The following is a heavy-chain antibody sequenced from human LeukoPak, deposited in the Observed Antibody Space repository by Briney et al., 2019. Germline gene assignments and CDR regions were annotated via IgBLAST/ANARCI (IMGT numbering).Heavy chain of an antibody. J-gene: IGHJ4*02. CDR1: GFTFSSYA. CDR3: AKDNFAAAGKDEDY. Sequence: GGSLRLSCAASGFTFSSYAMSWVRQAPGKGLEWVSAISGSGGSTYYADSVKGRFTISRDNPKNTLYLQMNSLRAEDTAVYYCAKDNFAAAGKDEDYWGQGTLVTVSS. D-gene: IGHD6-13*01. CDR2: ISGSGGST. V-gene: IGHV3-23*01.